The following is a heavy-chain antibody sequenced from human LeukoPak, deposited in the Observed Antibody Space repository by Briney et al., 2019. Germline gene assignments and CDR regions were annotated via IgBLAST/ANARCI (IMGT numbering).Heavy chain of an antibody. CDR2: INHSGST. Sequence: SETLSLTCAVYGGSFSGYYWSWIRQPPGKGLEWIGEINHSGSTYYNSSLKSRVTISVDTSKNQLSLKLSSVTAADTAVYYCARMKVVVITGWFDPWGQGTLVTVSS. J-gene: IGHJ5*02. D-gene: IGHD3-22*01. CDR1: GGSFSGYY. V-gene: IGHV4-34*01. CDR3: ARMKVVVITGWFDP.